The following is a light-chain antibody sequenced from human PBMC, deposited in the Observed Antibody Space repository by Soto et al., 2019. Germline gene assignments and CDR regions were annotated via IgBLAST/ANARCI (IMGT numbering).Light chain of an antibody. Sequence: EIVMTQSPVTLSVSPGERATLSCRASQSVTNSYLAWYQQKPGQAPRLLIFGASTRATGIPARFSGSGSGTDFTLTISSLEPEDFAVYYCQQLRGTFGQGTRLEIK. CDR1: QSVTNSY. V-gene: IGKV3D-20*02. J-gene: IGKJ5*01. CDR2: GAS. CDR3: QQLRGT.